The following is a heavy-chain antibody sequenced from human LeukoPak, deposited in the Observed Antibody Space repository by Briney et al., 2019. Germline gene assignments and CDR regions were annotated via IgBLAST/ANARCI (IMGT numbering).Heavy chain of an antibody. CDR2: ISGSGGST. Sequence: GGSLRLSCAASGFTFSSYATSWVRQAPGKGLEWVSAISGSGGSTYYADSVKGRFTISRDNSKNTLYLQMNSLRAEDTAVYYCAKDLGYDSSGYSDYWGQGTLVTVSS. CDR3: AKDLGYDSSGYSDY. V-gene: IGHV3-23*01. D-gene: IGHD3-22*01. CDR1: GFTFSSYA. J-gene: IGHJ4*02.